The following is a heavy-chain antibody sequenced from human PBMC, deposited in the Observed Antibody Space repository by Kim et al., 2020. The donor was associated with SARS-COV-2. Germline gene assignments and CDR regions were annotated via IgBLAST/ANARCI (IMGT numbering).Heavy chain of an antibody. D-gene: IGHD3-10*01. CDR2: ISGSSIYI. J-gene: IGHJ6*01. Sequence: GGSLRLSCVVSGFTFSGYSMNWVRQAPGKGLEWVSSISGSSIYIYYADSLKGRFTMSRDNAKNSLYLQMNSLRAEDTAVYYCARGDYYGSGSNYGMDGWG. V-gene: IGHV3-21*01. CDR3: ARGDYYGSGSNYGMDG. CDR1: GFTFSGYS.